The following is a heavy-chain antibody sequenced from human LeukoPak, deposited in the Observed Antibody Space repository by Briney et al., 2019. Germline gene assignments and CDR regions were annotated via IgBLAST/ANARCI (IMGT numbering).Heavy chain of an antibody. V-gene: IGHV4-38-2*02. Sequence: KSSETLSLTCTVSGYSISSGYYWGWIRQPPGKGLEWIGSIYHSGSTYYNPSLKSRVTISVDTSKNQFSLKLSSVTAADTAVYYCARGYYYGSGSYSFFDYWGQGTLVTVSS. CDR1: GYSISSGYY. CDR2: IYHSGST. D-gene: IGHD3-10*01. J-gene: IGHJ4*02. CDR3: ARGYYYGSGSYSFFDY.